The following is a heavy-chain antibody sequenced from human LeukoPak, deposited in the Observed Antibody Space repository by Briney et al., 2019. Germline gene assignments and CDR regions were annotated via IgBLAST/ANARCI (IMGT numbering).Heavy chain of an antibody. CDR1: GVSISSSSYY. CDR2: IYYSGST. J-gene: IGHJ4*02. CDR3: ARDRPYSSSPPWGYFDY. V-gene: IGHV4-61*01. Sequence: SETLFLTCTVSGVSISSSSYYWGWIRQPPGKGLEWIGYIYYSGSTNYNPSLKSRVTISVDTSKNQFSLKLSSVTAADTAVYYCARDRPYSSSPPWGYFDYWGQGTLVTVSS. D-gene: IGHD6-6*01.